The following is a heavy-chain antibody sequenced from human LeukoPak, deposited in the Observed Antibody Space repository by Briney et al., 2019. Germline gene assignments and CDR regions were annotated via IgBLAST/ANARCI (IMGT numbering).Heavy chain of an antibody. CDR3: ARDNSVRDEAWWFNP. D-gene: IGHD5-24*01. CDR1: GYTFTSYD. J-gene: IGHJ5*02. V-gene: IGHV1-8*03. Sequence: ASVKVSCKASGYTFTSYDINWVRQATGQGLEWMGWMNPNSGNTGYAQKFQGRVTITRDTSASTAYMELSSLRSEDMAVYYCARDNSVRDEAWWFNPWGQGTLVTVSS. CDR2: MNPNSGNT.